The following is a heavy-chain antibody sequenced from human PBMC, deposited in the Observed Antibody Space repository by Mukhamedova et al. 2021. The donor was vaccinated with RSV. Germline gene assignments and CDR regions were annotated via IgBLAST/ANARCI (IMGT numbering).Heavy chain of an antibody. J-gene: IGHJ3*02. D-gene: IGHD3-22*01. CDR2: SDGSST. CDR3: ASNSYDSSGYYYKDAFDI. V-gene: IGHV3-74*01. Sequence: SDGSSTSYADSVKGRFTISRDNAKNTLYLQMNSLRAEDTAVYYCASNSYDSSGYYYKDAFDIWGQGTMVTVSS.